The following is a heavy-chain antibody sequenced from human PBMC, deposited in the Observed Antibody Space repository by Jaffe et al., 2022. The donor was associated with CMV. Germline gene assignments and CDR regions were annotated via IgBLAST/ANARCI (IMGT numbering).Heavy chain of an antibody. Sequence: QVQLQESGPGLVKPSETLSLTCTVSGGSISSYYWSWIRQPAGKGLEWIGRIYTSGSTNYNPSLKSRVTMSVDTSKNQFSLKLSSVTAADTAVYYCARDRVYYYDSSGYYFWFDPWGQGTLVTVSS. CDR2: IYTSGST. CDR1: GGSISSYY. J-gene: IGHJ5*02. D-gene: IGHD3-22*01. V-gene: IGHV4-4*07. CDR3: ARDRVYYYDSSGYYFWFDP.